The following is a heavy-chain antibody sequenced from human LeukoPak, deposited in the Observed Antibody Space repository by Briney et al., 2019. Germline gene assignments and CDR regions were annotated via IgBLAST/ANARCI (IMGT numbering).Heavy chain of an antibody. CDR2: ISWNSGSI. CDR3: AKDSSSWTDHFDY. J-gene: IGHJ4*02. V-gene: IGHV3-9*03. Sequence: GGSLRLSCAASGFTFDDYAMHWVRQAPGKGLEWVSGISWNSGSIGYADSVKGRFTISRDNAKNSLYLQMNSLRAEDMALYYCAKDSSSWTDHFDYWGQGTLVTVSS. D-gene: IGHD6-13*01. CDR1: GFTFDDYA.